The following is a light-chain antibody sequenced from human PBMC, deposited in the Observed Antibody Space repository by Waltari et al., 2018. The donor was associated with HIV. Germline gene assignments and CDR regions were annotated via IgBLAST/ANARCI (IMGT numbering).Light chain of an antibody. CDR3: MQALQTPRT. Sequence: DVVMTQSPLSLPVSPGEPASVSCVSSQSLLHANGYQYLDWYLQKPGQAPQLLIYLGSNRASGIPDRFSGSASGTSFTLNISRVEADDVGTYYCMQALQTPRTFGGGTKVQIK. CDR1: QSLLHANGYQY. V-gene: IGKV2-28*01. CDR2: LGS. J-gene: IGKJ4*01.